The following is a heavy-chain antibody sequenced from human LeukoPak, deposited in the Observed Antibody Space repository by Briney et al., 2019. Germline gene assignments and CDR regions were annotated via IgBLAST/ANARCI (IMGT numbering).Heavy chain of an antibody. D-gene: IGHD2-15*01. CDR3: ARAQARLGGLDY. CDR1: GGSISSGDYY. V-gene: IGHV4-30-4*02. Sequence: NASETLSLTCTVSGGSISSGDYYWSWIRQPPGKGLEWIGYIYYSGSTYYNPSLKSRVTISVDTSKNQFSLKLSSVTAADTAVYYCARAQARLGGLDYWGQGTLVPSPQ. CDR2: IYYSGST. J-gene: IGHJ4*02.